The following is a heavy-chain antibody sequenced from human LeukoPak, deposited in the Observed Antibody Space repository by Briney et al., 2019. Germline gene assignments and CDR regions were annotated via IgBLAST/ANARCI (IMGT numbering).Heavy chain of an antibody. J-gene: IGHJ4*02. CDR3: ARGTDTSYFDY. D-gene: IGHD2-2*02. Sequence: PSETLSLTCAVYGGSFSGYYWSWIRQPPGKGLEWIGEINHSGSTNYNPSLKSRVTISVDTSKNQFSLKLSSVTAADTAVYYCARGTDTSYFDYWGQGTLVTVFS. V-gene: IGHV4-34*01. CDR2: INHSGST. CDR1: GGSFSGYY.